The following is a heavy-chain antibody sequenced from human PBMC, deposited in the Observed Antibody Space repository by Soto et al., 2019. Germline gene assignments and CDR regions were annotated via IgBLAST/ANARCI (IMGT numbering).Heavy chain of an antibody. CDR3: ARTSAAGKYYYGMDV. D-gene: IGHD6-13*01. Sequence: GEALKISCKGSVYSLTSHWNGRLRQMPGKGLEWMGIIYPGDSDTRYSPSFQGQVTISADKSISTAYLQWSSLKASDTAMYYCARTSAAGKYYYGMDVWGQGTTVTVSS. CDR2: IYPGDSDT. CDR1: VYSLTSHW. V-gene: IGHV5-51*01. J-gene: IGHJ6*02.